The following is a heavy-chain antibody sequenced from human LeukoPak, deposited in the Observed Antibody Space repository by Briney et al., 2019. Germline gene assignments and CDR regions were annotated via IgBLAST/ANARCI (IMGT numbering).Heavy chain of an antibody. V-gene: IGHV3-74*01. CDR3: AKEDYYGSGSFDYYYGMDV. CDR2: IDSDGSNT. J-gene: IGHJ6*02. D-gene: IGHD3-10*01. CDR1: GFTFSSYW. Sequence: PGGSLRLSCAASGFTFSSYWMHWVRQAPGKGLVWVSRIDSDGSNTNYADSVKGRFTVSRDNAKNTLYLQMNSLRAEDTAVYYCAKEDYYGSGSFDYYYGMDVWGQGTTVTVSS.